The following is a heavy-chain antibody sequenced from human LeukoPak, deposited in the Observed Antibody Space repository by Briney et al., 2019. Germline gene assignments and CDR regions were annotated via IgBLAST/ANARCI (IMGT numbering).Heavy chain of an antibody. V-gene: IGHV1-2*02. D-gene: IGHD6-19*01. CDR2: INPNSGGT. Sequence: ASVKVSCKASGYTFTGYYMHWVRQAPGQGLGWMGWINPNSGGTNYAQKFQGRVTMTRDTSISTAYMELSRLRSDDTAVYYCARVHSSGWYFFDYWGQGTLVTVSS. CDR1: GYTFTGYY. J-gene: IGHJ4*02. CDR3: ARVHSSGWYFFDY.